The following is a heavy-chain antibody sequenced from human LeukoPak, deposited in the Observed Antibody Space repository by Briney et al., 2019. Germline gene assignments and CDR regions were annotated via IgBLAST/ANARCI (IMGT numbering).Heavy chain of an antibody. CDR3: AREDAAAVGLDYYYYYMDV. J-gene: IGHJ6*03. CDR1: GFTFSSYE. D-gene: IGHD6-13*01. V-gene: IGHV3-48*03. CDR2: ISSSGSTI. Sequence: GGSLRLSCAASGFTFSSYEMNWVGQAPGKGGEWGSYISSSGSTIYYADSVKGRFTISRDNAKNSLYLQMNSMRAEDTAVYYCAREDAAAVGLDYYYYYMDVWGKGITVTVSS.